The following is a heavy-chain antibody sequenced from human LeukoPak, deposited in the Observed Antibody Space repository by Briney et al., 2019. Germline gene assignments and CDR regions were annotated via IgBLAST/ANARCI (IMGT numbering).Heavy chain of an antibody. CDR1: GFTFSSYFW. D-gene: IGHD4-23*01. J-gene: IGHJ4*02. V-gene: IGHV3-74*01. CDR3: VRDLDLGGYSSFEY. Sequence: PGGSLRLSCAASGFTFSSYFWMHWVRQAPGEGLVWVSRIKSDGSSSTYADSVKGRFTISRDNAKNSLYPQMNTLRAEDTAVYYCVRDLDLGGYSSFEYWGQGTLVTVSS. CDR2: IKSDGSSS.